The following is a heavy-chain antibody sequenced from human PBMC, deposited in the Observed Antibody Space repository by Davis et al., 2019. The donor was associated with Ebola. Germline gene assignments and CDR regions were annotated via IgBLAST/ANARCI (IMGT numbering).Heavy chain of an antibody. V-gene: IGHV3-23*01. CDR3: AKDRDWHFDY. CDR2: ISGSGGST. J-gene: IGHJ4*02. CDR1: GFTFSSYA. Sequence: GESLKISCAASGFTFSSYAMSWVRQAPGKGLEWVSAISGSGGSTYYADSVKGRFTISRDNSKNTLYLQMNSLRAEDTAVYYCAKDRDWHFDYWGQGTLVTVSS. D-gene: IGHD2-21*02.